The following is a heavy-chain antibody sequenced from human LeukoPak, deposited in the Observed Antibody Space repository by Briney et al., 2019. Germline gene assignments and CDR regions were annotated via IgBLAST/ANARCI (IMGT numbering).Heavy chain of an antibody. D-gene: IGHD1-1*01. V-gene: IGHV4-59*01. CDR3: ARGGSTGTNLNWVDP. CDR2: IYYSGST. Sequence: SETLSLTCTVSGGSISSYYWSWIRQPPGKGLEWIGYIYYSGSTNYNPSLKSRVTISVDTSKNQFSPKLSSVTAADTAVYYCARGGSTGTNLNWVDPWGQGTLVTASS. J-gene: IGHJ5*02. CDR1: GGSISSYY.